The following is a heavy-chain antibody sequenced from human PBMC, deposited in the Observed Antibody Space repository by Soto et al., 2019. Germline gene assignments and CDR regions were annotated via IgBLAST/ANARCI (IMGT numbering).Heavy chain of an antibody. CDR3: ARRAVVAVTGSLDNWLDP. Sequence: PSETLSLTCTVSGGSISSGGYNWNWLRQPPGKAMEWIGYVYSSGSTNYNPSLKSRVTISVDTSRNQFSLKVNSVTAADTAMYYCARRAVVAVTGSLDNWLDPWGQGILVTV. CDR2: VYSSGST. V-gene: IGHV4-61*08. J-gene: IGHJ5*02. D-gene: IGHD2-21*01. CDR1: GGSISSGGYN.